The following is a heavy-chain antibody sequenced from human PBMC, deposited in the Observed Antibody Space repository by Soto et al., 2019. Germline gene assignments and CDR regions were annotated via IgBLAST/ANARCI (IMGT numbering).Heavy chain of an antibody. V-gene: IGHV4-39*01. CDR2: IYYSGST. J-gene: IGHJ4*02. D-gene: IGHD2-21*02. Sequence: SETLSLTCTVPGDSINNRSYYWGWIRQPPGKGLEWIGSIYYSGSTYNNPSLESRVSMSVDTSKNQFSLKLRSVTAADTALYYCARQRTSVVTQAYFDSWGQGSLVTVSS. CDR1: GDSINNRSYY. CDR3: ARQRTSVVTQAYFDS.